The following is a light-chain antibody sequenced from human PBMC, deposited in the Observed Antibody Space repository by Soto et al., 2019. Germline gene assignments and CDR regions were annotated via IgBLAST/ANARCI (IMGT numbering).Light chain of an antibody. CDR1: QGVSSH. J-gene: IGKJ5*01. CDR3: QHLNGYPIT. CDR2: EVS. Sequence: IELTQFPSSLSSSVGDRVTITCRASQGVSSHLAWHQQKPGKAPKLLIYEVSTLQSGVPSRFSGSGSGTDFTLTISSLQPEDFATYYCQHLNGYPITFGQGTRLEIK. V-gene: IGKV1-9*01.